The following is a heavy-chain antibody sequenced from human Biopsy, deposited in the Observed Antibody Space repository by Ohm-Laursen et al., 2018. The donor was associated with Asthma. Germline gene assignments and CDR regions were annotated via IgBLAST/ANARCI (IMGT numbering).Heavy chain of an antibody. D-gene: IGHD3-3*02. Sequence: SLRLSCRASGFTFGDYWMSWVRQVPGKGLEWVANIKHDGTEKDHVDSLKGRFTISRDNAKNSLYLQMNSLRAEDTAVYYCARTFHFWSPYHAEHYQLWGQGTLVTVPS. CDR3: ARTFHFWSPYHAEHYQL. CDR2: IKHDGTEK. V-gene: IGHV3-7*01. CDR1: GFTFGDYW. J-gene: IGHJ1*01.